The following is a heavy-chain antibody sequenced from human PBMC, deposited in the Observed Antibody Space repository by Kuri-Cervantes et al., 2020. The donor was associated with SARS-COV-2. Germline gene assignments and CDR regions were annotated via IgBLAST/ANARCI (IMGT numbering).Heavy chain of an antibody. D-gene: IGHD3-3*01. CDR1: GYTFTDYY. V-gene: IGHV1-2*02. J-gene: IGHJ4*02. CDR2: INPDTGYT. Sequence: ASVKVSCKASGYTFTDYYLHWVRQAPGQGLEWVGWINPDTGYTNYAQKFQGRVTMTRDTSIRTAYMEMSRLRSDDTAVYYCARASNDFWSGNYFDYWGQGPLVTVSS. CDR3: ARASNDFWSGNYFDY.